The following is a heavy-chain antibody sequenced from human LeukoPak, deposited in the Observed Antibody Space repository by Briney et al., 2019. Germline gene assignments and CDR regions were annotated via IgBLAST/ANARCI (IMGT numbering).Heavy chain of an antibody. CDR1: GFAFSSYW. CDR2: IKQDGSEK. V-gene: IGHV3-7*01. J-gene: IGHJ4*02. D-gene: IGHD5-18*01. CDR3: ARGRGGYSYGSSFDY. Sequence: GGSLRLTCAASGFAFSSYWMSWVRQAPGKGLEWVANIKQDGSEKYYVDSVKGRFTISRDNAKNSLYLQMNSLRAEDTAVYYCARGRGGYSYGSSFDYWGQGTLVTVSS.